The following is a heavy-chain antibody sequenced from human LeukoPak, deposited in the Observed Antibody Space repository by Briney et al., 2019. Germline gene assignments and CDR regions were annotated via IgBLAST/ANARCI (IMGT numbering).Heavy chain of an antibody. CDR2: IYYSGTT. Sequence: SETRSLTCTVSGGSGGSISNYYWSWIRQPPGKGLEWIGNIYYSGTTNYNPSLKSRVTISQDTSKNHFSLKLRSVTAADTAVYYCARMISSGWRRGDAFDIWGQGTMVTVSS. V-gene: IGHV4-59*01. D-gene: IGHD6-19*01. CDR1: GGSGGSISNYY. CDR3: ARMISSGWRRGDAFDI. J-gene: IGHJ3*02.